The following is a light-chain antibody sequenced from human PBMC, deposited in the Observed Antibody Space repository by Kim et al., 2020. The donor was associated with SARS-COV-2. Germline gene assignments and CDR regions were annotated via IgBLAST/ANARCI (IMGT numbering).Light chain of an antibody. J-gene: IGLJ3*02. Sequence: SSELTQDPAVSVALGQTVRITCQGESLRSYYASWYQQKPGQAPVLVSYGKNNRPSGIPDRFPGSYSGNPASFTITPAQAEDEAAYFCNSRGMSANPWMFG. CDR3: NSRGMSANPWM. CDR1: SLRSYY. V-gene: IGLV3-19*01. CDR2: GKN.